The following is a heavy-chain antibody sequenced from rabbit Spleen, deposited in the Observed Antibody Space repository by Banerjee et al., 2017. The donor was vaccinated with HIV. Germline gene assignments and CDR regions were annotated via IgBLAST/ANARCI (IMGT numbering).Heavy chain of an antibody. CDR1: GFDLSSYYY. D-gene: IGHD3-1*01. V-gene: IGHV1S40*01. J-gene: IGHJ2*01. CDR3: AAGIVGYGWAYDP. Sequence: QSLEESGGDLVKPGASLTLTCTASGFDLSSYYYMSWVRQAPGKGLEWIGCINTGSGSTWYAGWAKGRFTISKTSSTSVTLQMTNLTVADTAIYFCAAGIVGYGWAYDPWGPGTLVTVS. CDR2: INTGSGST.